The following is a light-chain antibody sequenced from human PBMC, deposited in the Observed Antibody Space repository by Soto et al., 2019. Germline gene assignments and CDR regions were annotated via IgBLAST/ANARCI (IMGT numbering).Light chain of an antibody. J-gene: IGLJ7*01. CDR1: SSDVGGYNY. CDR2: DVS. V-gene: IGLV2-14*01. CDR3: RSYTSSSAPSAV. Sequence: QSALTQPASVSGSPGQSITISCTGTSSDVGGYNYVSWYQQHPGKAPKLMIYDVSNRPSGVSNRFSGSKSGNTASLTISGLQAEDESDYFCRSYTSSSAPSAVFGGGTQLNVL.